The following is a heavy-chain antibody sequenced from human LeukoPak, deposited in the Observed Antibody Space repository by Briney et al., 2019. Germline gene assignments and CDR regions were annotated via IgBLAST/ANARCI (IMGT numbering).Heavy chain of an antibody. CDR2: IYSGSST. J-gene: IGHJ4*02. D-gene: IGHD3-22*01. CDR1: GFTVSSNY. CDR3: AKGPRPGSSGYPNLDH. V-gene: IGHV3-53*01. Sequence: GGSLRLSCAASGFTVSSNYMNWVRQAPGRGLEWVSLIYSGSSTNYADSVKGRFTISRDSSKNTLYLQMNSLRVEDTAVYYCAKGPRPGSSGYPNLDHWGQGTLVTVSS.